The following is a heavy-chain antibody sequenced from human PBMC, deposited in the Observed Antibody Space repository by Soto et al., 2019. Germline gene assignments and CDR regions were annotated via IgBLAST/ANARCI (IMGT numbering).Heavy chain of an antibody. CDR1: GVSISNFY. CDR2: IYDSGST. V-gene: IGHV4-59*01. Sequence: SETLSLTCTVSGVSISNFYWSWIRQPPGKGLEWIGCIYDSGSTNFNPSLKSRVTMSVDTSRTQFSLKLSSVTAADTAVYYCAGGFSSMSWFAPWGQGTLVTVSS. D-gene: IGHD6-19*01. CDR3: AGGFSSMSWFAP. J-gene: IGHJ5*02.